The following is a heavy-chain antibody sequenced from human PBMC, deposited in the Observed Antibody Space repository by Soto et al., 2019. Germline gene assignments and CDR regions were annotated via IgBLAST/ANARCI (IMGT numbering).Heavy chain of an antibody. CDR1: GGSISSYY. J-gene: IGHJ5*02. Sequence: PSETLSITCTVSGGSISSYYWSWIRQPPGKGLEWIGYIYYSGSTNYNPSLKSRVTISVDTSKNQFSLKLSSVTAADTAVYYCARRAGVTSFLDWFDPWGQGTLVTVSS. V-gene: IGHV4-59*01. CDR3: ARRAGVTSFLDWFDP. D-gene: IGHD3-3*01. CDR2: IYYSGST.